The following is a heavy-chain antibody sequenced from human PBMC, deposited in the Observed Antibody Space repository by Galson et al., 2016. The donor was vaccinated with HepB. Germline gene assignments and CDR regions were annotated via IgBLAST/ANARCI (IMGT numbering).Heavy chain of an antibody. Sequence: SLRLSCAASDFSFRSYAMAWVRQAPGKGLEWVSTITGGAGTTFYADSVKGRFSISRDNSKNTLLLQINGLRAEDTAVYDCARAAGGVMGSYYFDYWGRGTLVTVSS. V-gene: IGHV3-23*01. D-gene: IGHD3-16*01. CDR1: DFSFRSYA. CDR2: ITGGAGTT. J-gene: IGHJ4*02. CDR3: ARAAGGVMGSYYFDY.